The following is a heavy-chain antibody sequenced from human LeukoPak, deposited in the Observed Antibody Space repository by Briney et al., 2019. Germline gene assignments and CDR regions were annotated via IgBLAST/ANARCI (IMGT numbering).Heavy chain of an antibody. CDR2: INHSVST. Sequence: PSETLSLTCAVYGGSFSGSYWTWIRKPPGKGLEWIGEINHSVSTNYNPSLKSRVTISLDTSKNQFSLRLSSVTAADTAVYYCARVMTTVTTFKTYSYGMDVWGQGTTVTVSS. V-gene: IGHV4-34*01. CDR3: ARVMTTVTTFKTYSYGMDV. D-gene: IGHD4-17*01. CDR1: GGSFSGSY. J-gene: IGHJ6*02.